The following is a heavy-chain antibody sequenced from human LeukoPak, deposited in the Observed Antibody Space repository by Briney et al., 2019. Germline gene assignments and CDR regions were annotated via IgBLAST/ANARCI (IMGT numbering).Heavy chain of an antibody. D-gene: IGHD1-26*01. CDR3: AKDRGGSYFGSAFDF. CDR1: GFTFSSYG. V-gene: IGHV3-30*02. J-gene: IGHJ4*02. Sequence: GGSLRLSCAASGFTFSSYGMHGVRQAPGKGVEWVACIWYDGSNKYYAVSVKGRFTISRDNSKNTLYLHMNSLRAEDTAVYYCAKDRGGSYFGSAFDFWGQGTLVIVSS. CDR2: IWYDGSNK.